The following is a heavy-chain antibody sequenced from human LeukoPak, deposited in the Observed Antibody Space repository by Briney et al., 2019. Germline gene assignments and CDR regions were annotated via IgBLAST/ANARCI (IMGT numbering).Heavy chain of an antibody. CDR3: ARDQYVVRGVIITPHFDH. J-gene: IGHJ4*02. CDR1: RFTFSSYT. Sequence: GGSLRLSCAASRFTFSSYTMHWVRQAPGKGLEWVSLISYDGSNKYYADSVKGRLTISRDNSKNTLYLQMNSLRAEDTAVYYCARDQYVVRGVIITPHFDHWGQGTLVTVSS. CDR2: ISYDGSNK. V-gene: IGHV3-30*04. D-gene: IGHD3-10*01.